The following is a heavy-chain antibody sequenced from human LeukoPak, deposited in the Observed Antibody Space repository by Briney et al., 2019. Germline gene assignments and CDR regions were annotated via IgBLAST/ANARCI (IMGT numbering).Heavy chain of an antibody. V-gene: IGHV1-18*01. CDR1: GYTFTSYG. J-gene: IGHJ4*02. D-gene: IGHD4-17*01. CDR3: ARVGVSDYGDYFAFDY. Sequence: ASVKVSCEASGYTFTSYGISWVRQAPGQGLEWMGWISAYNGNTNYAQKLQGRVTMTTDTSTSTAYMELRSLRSDDTAVYYCARVGVSDYGDYFAFDYWGQGTLVTVSS. CDR2: ISAYNGNT.